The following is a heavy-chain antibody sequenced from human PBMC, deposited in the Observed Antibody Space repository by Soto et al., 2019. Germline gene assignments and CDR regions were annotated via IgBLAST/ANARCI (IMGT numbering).Heavy chain of an antibody. CDR2: ISGSGGST. CDR3: AKDRPDSSGYIPFDY. CDR1: GFTFSSYA. D-gene: IGHD3-22*01. J-gene: IGHJ4*02. Sequence: GGSPRLSCAASGFTFSSYAMSWVRQAPGKGLEWVSAISGSGGSTYYADSVKGRFTISRDNSKNTLYLQMNSLRAEDTAVYYCAKDRPDSSGYIPFDYWGQGTLVTVSS. V-gene: IGHV3-23*01.